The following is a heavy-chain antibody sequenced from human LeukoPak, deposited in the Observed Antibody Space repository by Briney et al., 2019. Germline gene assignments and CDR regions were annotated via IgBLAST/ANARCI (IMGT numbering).Heavy chain of an antibody. CDR3: AGGNYDFWSGNFDY. Sequence: GASVKVSCKASGYTFTSHHISWVRQAPGQGLECMGGIIPIFGTANYAQKFQGRVTITADESTSTAYMELSSLRSEDTAVYYCAGGNYDFWSGNFDYWGQGTLVTVSS. CDR2: IIPIFGTA. J-gene: IGHJ4*02. V-gene: IGHV1-69*01. D-gene: IGHD3-3*01. CDR1: GYTFTSHH.